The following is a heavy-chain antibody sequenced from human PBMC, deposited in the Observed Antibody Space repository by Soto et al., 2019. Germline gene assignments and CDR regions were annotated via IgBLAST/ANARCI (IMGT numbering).Heavy chain of an antibody. Sequence: ASVKVSCKASGYTFTGYYMHWVRQAPGQGLEWMGWINPNSGGTNYAQKFQGWVTMTRDTSISTAYMELSRLRSDDTAVYYCARDEVAYYNYWSGSYECYYMDVWGKGTTVTVSS. CDR2: INPNSGGT. J-gene: IGHJ6*03. V-gene: IGHV1-2*04. CDR1: GYTFTGYY. D-gene: IGHD3-3*01. CDR3: ARDEVAYYNYWSGSYECYYMDV.